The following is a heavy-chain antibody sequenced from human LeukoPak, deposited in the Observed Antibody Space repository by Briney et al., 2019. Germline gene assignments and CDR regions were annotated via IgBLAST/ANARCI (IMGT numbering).Heavy chain of an antibody. CDR1: GFTFSSYA. J-gene: IGHJ4*02. CDR2: ISYDGSNK. CDR3: AKDTDLDY. V-gene: IGHV3-30*04. Sequence: PGGSLRLSCAASGFTFSSYAMHWVRQAPGKGLEWVAVISYDGSNKYYAGSVKGRFTISRDNSKNTLYLQMNSLRAEDTAVYYCAKDTDLDYWGQGTLVTVSS.